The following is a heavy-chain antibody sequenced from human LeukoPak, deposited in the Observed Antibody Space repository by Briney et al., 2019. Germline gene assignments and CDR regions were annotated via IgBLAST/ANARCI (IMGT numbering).Heavy chain of an antibody. J-gene: IGHJ4*02. D-gene: IGHD6-13*01. V-gene: IGHV3-21*01. Sequence: GGSLRLSCAASGFTFSSYSMNWVRQAPGKGLGWVSSISSSSSYIYYADSVKGRFTISRDNAKNSLYLQMNSLRAEDTAVYYCARLTGSWCLDYWGQGTLVTVSS. CDR3: ARLTGSWCLDY. CDR1: GFTFSSYS. CDR2: ISSSSSYI.